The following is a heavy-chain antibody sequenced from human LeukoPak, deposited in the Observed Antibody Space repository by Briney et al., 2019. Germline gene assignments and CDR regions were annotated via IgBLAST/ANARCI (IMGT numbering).Heavy chain of an antibody. CDR1: GFSVSSNY. CDR3: SRADSSGYYLNSDAFDI. CDR2: IYSGGST. Sequence: ESLCLTCAASGFSVSSNYMSWVRQAPGKGLEWVWDIYSGGSTYYADSVKGRVTISRDNSKNTFYLHMNSLSVEDTAVYYWSRADSSGYYLNSDAFDIWGQGTMVTVSA. D-gene: IGHD3-22*01. V-gene: IGHV3-53*01. J-gene: IGHJ3*02.